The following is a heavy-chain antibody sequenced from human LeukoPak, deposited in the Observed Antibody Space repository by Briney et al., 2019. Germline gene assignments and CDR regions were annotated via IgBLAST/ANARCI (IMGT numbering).Heavy chain of an antibody. CDR1: GFTFDDYA. Sequence: GGSLRLSCAASGFTFDDYAMNWVRQAPGKGLEWVSAISGSGGSTYYADSVKGRFTISRDNSKNTLYLQMNSLRAEDTAVYYCAKSIVATIEGYYFDYWGQGTLVTVSS. V-gene: IGHV3-23*01. D-gene: IGHD5-12*01. CDR3: AKSIVATIEGYYFDY. J-gene: IGHJ4*02. CDR2: ISGSGGST.